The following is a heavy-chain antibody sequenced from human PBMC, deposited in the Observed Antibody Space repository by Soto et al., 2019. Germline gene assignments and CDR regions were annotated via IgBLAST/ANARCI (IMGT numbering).Heavy chain of an antibody. Sequence: SETLSLTCTVSGGSISNYYYSWIRQPPWKGLEWIGYIFHTGTTSYNPSLKSRVTLSVDTSQSQFSLKLNSVTAADTAVYYCTTEAYYNSGSLAFDIWGPGTLVTVSS. CDR3: TTEAYYNSGSLAFDI. CDR1: GGSISNYY. CDR2: IFHTGTT. V-gene: IGHV4-59*08. J-gene: IGHJ3*02. D-gene: IGHD3-10*01.